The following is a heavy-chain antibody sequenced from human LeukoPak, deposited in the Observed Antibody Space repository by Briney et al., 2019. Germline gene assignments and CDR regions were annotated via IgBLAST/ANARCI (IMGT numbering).Heavy chain of an antibody. Sequence: SQTLSLTCAISGDSVSRNSVAWNWIRQSPSRGLEWLVRTYYRSKWYNDYAVSVQSRITINPDTSRNQFSLHLNSVTPEDTAVYYCARDHDYGDYGTFEDYWGQGTLVTVSS. V-gene: IGHV6-1*01. CDR3: ARDHDYGDYGTFEDY. CDR1: GDSVSRNSVA. D-gene: IGHD4-17*01. CDR2: TYYRSKWYN. J-gene: IGHJ4*02.